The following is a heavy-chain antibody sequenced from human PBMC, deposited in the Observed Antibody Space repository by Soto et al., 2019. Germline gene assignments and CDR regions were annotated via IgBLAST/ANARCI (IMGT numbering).Heavy chain of an antibody. CDR2: IYYSGST. Sequence: SETLSLTCTVSGGSISSYYWSWIRQPPGKGLEWIGYIYYSGSTNYNPSLKSRVTISVDTSKNQFSLKLSSVTAADTAVYYCARHNYYGFPLFDYWGQGTLVTVSS. CDR3: ARHNYYGFPLFDY. J-gene: IGHJ4*02. D-gene: IGHD3-10*01. V-gene: IGHV4-59*01. CDR1: GGSISSYY.